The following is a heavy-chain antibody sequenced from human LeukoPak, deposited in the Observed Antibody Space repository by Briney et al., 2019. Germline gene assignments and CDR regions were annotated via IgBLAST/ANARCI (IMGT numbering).Heavy chain of an antibody. V-gene: IGHV2-70*04. CDR2: IDWDDEK. CDR1: GFSLSTSGMR. CDR3: ARIRGGNTYGFDY. Sequence: SGPALVKPTQTLTLTCTFSGFSLSTSGMRMNWIRQPPGKALEWLARIDWDDEKFYSTSPKTRLTISKDTSKNQVVLTMTNMDPVDTATYYCARIRGGNTYGFDYWGPGTLVTVSS. J-gene: IGHJ4*02. D-gene: IGHD5-18*01.